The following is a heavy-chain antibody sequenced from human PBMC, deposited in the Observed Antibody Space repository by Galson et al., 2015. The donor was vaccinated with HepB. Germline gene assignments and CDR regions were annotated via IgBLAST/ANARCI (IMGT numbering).Heavy chain of an antibody. D-gene: IGHD5-18*01. CDR3: ARHEEQLWFDY. Sequence: ETLSLTCTVSGGSISSYYWSWIRQPPGKGLEWIGYIYYSGSTNYNPSLKSRVTISVDTSKNQFSLKLSSVTAADTAVYYCARHEEQLWFDYWGQGTLVTVSS. J-gene: IGHJ4*02. V-gene: IGHV4-59*08. CDR1: GGSISSYY. CDR2: IYYSGST.